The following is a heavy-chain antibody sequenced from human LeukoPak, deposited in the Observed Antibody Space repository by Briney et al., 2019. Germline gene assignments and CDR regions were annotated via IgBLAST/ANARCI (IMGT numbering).Heavy chain of an antibody. Sequence: PGGSLRLSCAASGFTFSSYSMNWVRQAPGKGLEWVSFISSSRSYIYYADSVKGRFTISRDNAKNSLYLQMNSLRAEDTAVYYCATEPPMDFFVVLPAWGQGTLVTVSS. J-gene: IGHJ5*02. CDR1: GFTFSSYS. V-gene: IGHV3-21*01. CDR2: ISSSRSYI. CDR3: ATEPPMDFFVVLPA. D-gene: IGHD2-2*01.